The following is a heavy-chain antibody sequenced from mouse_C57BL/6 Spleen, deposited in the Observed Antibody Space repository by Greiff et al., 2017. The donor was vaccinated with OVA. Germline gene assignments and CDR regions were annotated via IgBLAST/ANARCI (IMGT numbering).Heavy chain of an antibody. CDR2: IDPETGGT. J-gene: IGHJ3*01. Sequence: QVQLQQSGAELVRPGASVTLSCKASGYTFTDYEMHWVKQTPVHGLEWIGAIDPETGGTAYNQKFKGKAILTADKSSSTAYIELRSLTSEDSAVYYCTRSWAFAYWGQGTLVTVSA. V-gene: IGHV1-15*01. CDR1: GYTFTDYE. D-gene: IGHD4-1*01. CDR3: TRSWAFAY.